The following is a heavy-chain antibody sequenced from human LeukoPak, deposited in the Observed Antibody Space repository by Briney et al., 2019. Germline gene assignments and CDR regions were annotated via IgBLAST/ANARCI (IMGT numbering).Heavy chain of an antibody. V-gene: IGHV3-48*02. CDR3: ARVVAGIDWFDP. D-gene: IGHD6-19*01. CDR1: VFTFSTHS. Sequence: GVSLRLFCGACVFTFSTHSINCVRRPPGKGLEEVSYNSSGSSSIYYADSVKGRFTISRDNAKNSLFLQLNSLRDEDTAVYYCARVVAGIDWFDPWGQGTLVSVSS. CDR2: NSSGSSSI. J-gene: IGHJ5*02.